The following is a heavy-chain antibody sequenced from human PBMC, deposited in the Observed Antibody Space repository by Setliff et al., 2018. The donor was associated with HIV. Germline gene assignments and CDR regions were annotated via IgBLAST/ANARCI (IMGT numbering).Heavy chain of an antibody. CDR3: ARGRGSSYYYYYYMDV. J-gene: IGHJ6*03. CDR1: GGSITGHY. Sequence: PSETLSLTCTVSGGSITGHYWSWIRQPPGKGLEWIGYIHYSGSSNYNPSLKSRVSISVDTSKNQFSLKLSSVTAADTAVYYCARGRGSSYYYYYYMDVWGKGTTVTVSS. V-gene: IGHV4-59*11. D-gene: IGHD6-6*01. CDR2: IHYSGSS.